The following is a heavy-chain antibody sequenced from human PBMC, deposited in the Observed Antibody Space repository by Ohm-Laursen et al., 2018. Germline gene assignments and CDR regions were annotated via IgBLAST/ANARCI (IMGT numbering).Heavy chain of an antibody. D-gene: IGHD3-9*01. Sequence: TLSLTCAVSGYSISSGYYWGWIRQPPGKGLEWIGTIDHRGSTYYNPSLKSRITISVDTSKNQFSLKLTSVTAADTAVYYCARGETTIFFDSWGQGTLVTVSS. CDR1: GYSISSGYY. CDR2: IDHRGST. CDR3: ARGETTIFFDS. V-gene: IGHV4-38-2*01. J-gene: IGHJ4*02.